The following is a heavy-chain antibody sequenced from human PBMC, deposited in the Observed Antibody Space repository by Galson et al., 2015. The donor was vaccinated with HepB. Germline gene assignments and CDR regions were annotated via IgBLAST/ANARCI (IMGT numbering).Heavy chain of an antibody. CDR3: ARRFFSSARFGELLVDAFDI. CDR2: IYPGDSDT. V-gene: IGHV5-51*01. CDR1: GYSFTSYW. Sequence: QSGAEVTKPGGSLKISCKGSGYSFTSYWIGWVRQMPGKGLEWMGIIYPGDSDTRYSPSFQGQVTISADKSISTAYLQWSSLKASDTAMYYCARRFFSSARFGELLVDAFDIWGQGTMVTVSS. J-gene: IGHJ3*02. D-gene: IGHD3-10*01.